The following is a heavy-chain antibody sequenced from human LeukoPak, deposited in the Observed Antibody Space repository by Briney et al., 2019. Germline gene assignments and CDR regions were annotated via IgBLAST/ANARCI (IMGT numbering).Heavy chain of an antibody. CDR3: AREGSYGDYLANWFDP. Sequence: SVKLSCKASGGTFSSYAISWVQQAPGQGLEWMGGIIPIFGTANYAQKFQGRVTITTDESTSTAYMELSSLRSEDTAVYYCAREGSYGDYLANWFDPWGQGTLVTVSS. CDR2: IIPIFGTA. V-gene: IGHV1-69*05. D-gene: IGHD4-17*01. CDR1: GGTFSSYA. J-gene: IGHJ5*02.